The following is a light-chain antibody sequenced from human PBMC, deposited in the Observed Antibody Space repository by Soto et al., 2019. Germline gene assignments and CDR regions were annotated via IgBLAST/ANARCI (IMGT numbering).Light chain of an antibody. CDR1: QAIRTA. Sequence: IQLTQSPSSLYASVGDRVTITCRASQAIRTALGWYQQKPGKVPKLLIYAASILQSGVPSRFSGSGSGTDFTLTISSLQPDDFATYYCQQYNSYSPYTFGQGTKLEIK. CDR3: QQYNSYSPYT. CDR2: AAS. J-gene: IGKJ2*01. V-gene: IGKV1-17*01.